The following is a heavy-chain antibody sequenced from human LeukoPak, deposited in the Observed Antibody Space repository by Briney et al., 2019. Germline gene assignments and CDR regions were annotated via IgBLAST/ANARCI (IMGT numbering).Heavy chain of an antibody. V-gene: IGHV3-30*18. J-gene: IGHJ4*02. D-gene: IGHD3-22*01. Sequence: GGSLRLSCAASGFTFSSYGMHWVRQAPGKGLEWVAVISYDGSNKYYADSVKGRFTISRDNSKNTLYLQMNSPRAEDTAVYYCAKDGGHSSGPTFDYWGQGTLVTVSS. CDR2: ISYDGSNK. CDR1: GFTFSSYG. CDR3: AKDGGHSSGPTFDY.